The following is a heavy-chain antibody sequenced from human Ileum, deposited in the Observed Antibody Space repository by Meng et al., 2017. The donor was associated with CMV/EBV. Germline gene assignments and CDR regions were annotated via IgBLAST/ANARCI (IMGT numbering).Heavy chain of an antibody. CDR1: GFTFDYSA. CDR3: AKSQDHWYFDL. CDR2: ITYSGYDT. J-gene: IGHJ2*01. V-gene: IGHV3-23*01. Sequence: SCSASGFTFDYSAMTWVRQAPGKGPEWISTITYSGYDTYYADSVKGRLTISRDNSKKMVHLLMNSLRGEDTAIYYCAKSQDHWYFDLWGRGTLVTVSS.